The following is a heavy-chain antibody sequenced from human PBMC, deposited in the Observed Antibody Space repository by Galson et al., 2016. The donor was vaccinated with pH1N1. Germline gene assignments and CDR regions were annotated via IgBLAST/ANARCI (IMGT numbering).Heavy chain of an antibody. J-gene: IGHJ3*01. V-gene: IGHV3-33*06. CDR3: AKDHFGYDHSGGFDF. CDR1: GFSFSNYG. D-gene: IGHD1-14*01. Sequence: SLRLSCAASGFSFSNYGMHWVRQAPGKGPEWVAVIWYDGSNKYYADSVKGRFTISRDNSKKTLYLQMNSLRAEDTAVYYCAKDHFGYDHSGGFDFWGQGTMVTDSS. CDR2: IWYDGSNK.